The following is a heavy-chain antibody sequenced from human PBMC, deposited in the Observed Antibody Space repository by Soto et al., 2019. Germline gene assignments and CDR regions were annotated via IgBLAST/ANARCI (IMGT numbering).Heavy chain of an antibody. Sequence: QVQLVQSGAKVKKPGSSVKVSCKASGGTFSSYAISWVRQPPGQGLEWMGGIIPIFGTANYAQKFQGRVTITADESTSTAYMELSSLRSEDTAVYYCARAPAYRCGDCYSYGFDYWGQGTLVTVSS. V-gene: IGHV1-69*12. D-gene: IGHD2-21*02. J-gene: IGHJ4*02. CDR1: GGTFSSYA. CDR3: ARAPAYRCGDCYSYGFDY. CDR2: IIPIFGTA.